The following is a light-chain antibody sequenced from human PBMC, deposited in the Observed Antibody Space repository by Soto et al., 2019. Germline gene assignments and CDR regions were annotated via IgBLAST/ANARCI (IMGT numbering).Light chain of an antibody. V-gene: IGKV3-20*01. CDR1: QSVSSSY. J-gene: IGKJ1*01. Sequence: EIVLTQCPGTLSLSPGERATLSCRASQSVSSSYLAWYQQKPDQAPRLLIYGASSRATRIPDRFSGSVSGTDFTLTISRLEPEDFAVYYCQQYGSSPTFGQGTKVEIK. CDR2: GAS. CDR3: QQYGSSPT.